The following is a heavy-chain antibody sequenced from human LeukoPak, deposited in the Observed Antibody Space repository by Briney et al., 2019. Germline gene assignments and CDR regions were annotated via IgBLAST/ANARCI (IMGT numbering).Heavy chain of an antibody. J-gene: IGHJ4*02. CDR1: GFTFSSYA. D-gene: IGHD3-10*01. CDR2: ISGSSSYI. V-gene: IGHV3-21*04. CDR3: VKGRFGFQYYFDY. Sequence: PGGSLRLSCAASGFTFSSYAMSWVRQAPGKGLEWVSAISGSSSYIYYADSVKGRFTISRDNAKNSLYLQMNSLRAEDTALYYCVKGRFGFQYYFDYWGQGTLVTVSS.